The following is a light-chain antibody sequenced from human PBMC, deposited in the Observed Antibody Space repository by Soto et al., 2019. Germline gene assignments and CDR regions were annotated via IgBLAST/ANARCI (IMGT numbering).Light chain of an antibody. Sequence: QTVVTQPPSASGTPGQRDTISCSGSSSNIGSNYVYWYQQLPGTAPKLLIYRNNQRPSGVPDRFSGSKSGTSASLAISGLRSEDEADYYCAAWDDSLSGPRVVFGGGTKLTVL. CDR1: SSNIGSNY. CDR2: RNN. J-gene: IGLJ2*01. V-gene: IGLV1-47*01. CDR3: AAWDDSLSGPRVV.